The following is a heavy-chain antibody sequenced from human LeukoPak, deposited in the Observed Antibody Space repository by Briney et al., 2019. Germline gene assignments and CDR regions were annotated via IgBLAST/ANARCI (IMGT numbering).Heavy chain of an antibody. CDR2: TSSSSIYI. CDR3: GSIGWEDY. J-gene: IGHJ4*02. V-gene: IGHV3-21*01. Sequence: RGSLRLSRAPSGFTFSSDSMNSVRPTPRKGLEWVTSTSSSSIYIHYAESVKGRFTRSSDNAKHSLYLQMNSLRAGDTAVYYCGSIGWEDYWGEGTRVTVSS. D-gene: IGHD1-26*01. CDR1: GFTFSSDS.